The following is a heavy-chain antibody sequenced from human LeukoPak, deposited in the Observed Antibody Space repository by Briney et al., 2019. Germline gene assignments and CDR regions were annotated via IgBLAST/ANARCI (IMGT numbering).Heavy chain of an antibody. CDR3: ARAPPSSDYDFWSGSYYYYMDV. CDR2: IYYSGST. D-gene: IGHD3-3*01. J-gene: IGHJ6*03. V-gene: IGHV4-59*08. Sequence: SETLSLTCTVSGGSVSSYYWSWIRQPPGKGLGWIGYIYYSGSTNYNPSLTSRVIISLDTSKNQFSLKLSSVTAADTAVYYCARAPPSSDYDFWSGSYYYYMDVWGKGTTVTVSS. CDR1: GGSVSSYY.